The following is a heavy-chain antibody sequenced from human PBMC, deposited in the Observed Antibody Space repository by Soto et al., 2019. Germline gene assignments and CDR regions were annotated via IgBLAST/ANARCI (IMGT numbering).Heavy chain of an antibody. V-gene: IGHV3-15*01. CDR2: IRSKTDGGTT. D-gene: IGHD6-13*01. CDR1: GITFSNAW. CDR3: TXXRPGTXVLDN. J-gene: IGHJ3*02. Sequence: EVQLVESGGGLVEPGGSLRLSCAASGITFSNAWMNWVRKAPGKGLEYIGRIRSKTDGGTTDYAAPVEGRFTVSRDDSKNTLYLQMSGLKTEDTAVXXCTXXRPGTXVLDNWGQGTLVTVSS.